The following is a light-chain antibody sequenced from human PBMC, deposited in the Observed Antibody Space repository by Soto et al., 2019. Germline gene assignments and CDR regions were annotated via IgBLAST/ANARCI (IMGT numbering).Light chain of an antibody. CDR3: CSYAGGYTWV. J-gene: IGLJ3*02. Sequence: QSALTQPRSVSGSPGQSVTISCTGSSSDVGGNNYVSWYQQYPGNAPKLKIYEIYKRPSGVPDRFSGSKSGKTASLTISGLQAEDEADYYCCSYAGGYTWVFGGGTQLTVL. CDR2: EIY. V-gene: IGLV2-11*01. CDR1: SSDVGGNNY.